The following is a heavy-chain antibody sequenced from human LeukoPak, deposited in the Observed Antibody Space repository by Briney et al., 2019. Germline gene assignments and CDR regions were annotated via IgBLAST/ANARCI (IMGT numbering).Heavy chain of an antibody. J-gene: IGHJ4*02. CDR3: AREILAPGKTHDY. CDR2: INDDGSAT. CDR1: GFTFSSYW. Sequence: RTGGSLRLSCAASGFTFSSYWMHWVRQGPGKGLVWVSRINDDGSATFYADSVKGRFTISRDNAKNTLFLQMSSLRAEDTAVYFCAREILAPGKTHDYWGQGTLVTVSS. V-gene: IGHV3-74*01.